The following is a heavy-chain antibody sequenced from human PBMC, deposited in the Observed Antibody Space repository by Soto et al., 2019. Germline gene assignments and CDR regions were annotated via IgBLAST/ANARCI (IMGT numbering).Heavy chain of an antibody. CDR2: INHSGST. V-gene: IGHV4-34*01. CDR1: GGSFSGYY. D-gene: IGHD6-13*01. J-gene: IGHJ5*02. CDR3: ARHPERIAQIGWFDP. Sequence: SETLSLTCAVYGGSFSGYYWTWIRQPPGTGLEWIREINHSGSTNYNPSIKSRVTISVDTSKNQFSLKLTSVTAADTAVYYCARHPERIAQIGWFDPWGQGTLVTVSS.